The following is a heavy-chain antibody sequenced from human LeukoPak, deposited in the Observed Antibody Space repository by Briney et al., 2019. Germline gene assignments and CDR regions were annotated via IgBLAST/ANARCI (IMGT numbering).Heavy chain of an antibody. CDR1: GFTFSSNY. V-gene: IGHV3-53*04. D-gene: IGHD1-26*01. CDR2: IYSGGST. Sequence: GGSLRLSCAASGFTFSSNYMSWVRQAPGKGLEWVSVIYSGGSTYYADSVKGRFTISRHNSKNTLYLQMNSLRAEDTAVYCCARDLGAYSGSYPDAFDIWGQGTMVTVSS. CDR3: ARDLGAYSGSYPDAFDI. J-gene: IGHJ3*02.